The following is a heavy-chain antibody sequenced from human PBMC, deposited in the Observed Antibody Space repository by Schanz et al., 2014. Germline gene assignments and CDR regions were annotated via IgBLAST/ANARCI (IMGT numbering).Heavy chain of an antibody. CDR3: ARGTMPGTFDI. V-gene: IGHV1-18*01. CDR2: ISPYNGNT. D-gene: IGHD2-2*01. Sequence: QVQLVQSGAEVKKPGSSVKVSCKASGGTFSSYSISWVRQAPGQGLEWMGWISPYNGNTNYAQKLQGRVTMTADTSTSTAYMELSSLRYEDTALYYCARGTMPGTFDIWGQGTMVTVSS. CDR1: GGTFSSYS. J-gene: IGHJ3*02.